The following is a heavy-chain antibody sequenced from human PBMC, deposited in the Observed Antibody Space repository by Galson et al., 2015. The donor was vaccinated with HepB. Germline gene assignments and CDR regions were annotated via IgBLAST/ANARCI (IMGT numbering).Heavy chain of an antibody. J-gene: IGHJ6*02. Sequence: CAISGDSVSSNSAAWNWIRQSPSRGLEWLGRTYYRSKWYNDYAVSVKSRITINPDTSKNQFSLQLNSVTPEDTAVYYCARDVTDTAMVEVYYYGMDVWGQGTTVTVSS. CDR3: ARDVTDTAMVEVYYYGMDV. D-gene: IGHD5-18*01. CDR1: GDSVSSNSAA. CDR2: TYYRSKWYN. V-gene: IGHV6-1*01.